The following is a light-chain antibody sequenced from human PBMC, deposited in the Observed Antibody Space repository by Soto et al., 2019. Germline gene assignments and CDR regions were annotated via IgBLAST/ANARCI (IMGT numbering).Light chain of an antibody. CDR1: SSNIGAGYD. CDR2: GNS. V-gene: IGLV1-40*01. CDR3: QSYDRSLSYV. J-gene: IGLJ1*01. Sequence: QSVLTQPPSVSGAPGQRVTISCTGSSSNIGAGYDVHWYQQLPGTAPKLLIYGNSNRPSGVPDRFSGSKSGTSASLAITGLQAEDEADYYCQSYDRSLSYVFGTGNKVTXL.